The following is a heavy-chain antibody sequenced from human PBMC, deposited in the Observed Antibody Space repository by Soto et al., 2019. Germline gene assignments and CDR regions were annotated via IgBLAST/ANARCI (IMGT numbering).Heavy chain of an antibody. CDR1: GFTFSGYW. CDR3: AGCGYSSSCN. CDR2: ISSSSSTI. V-gene: IGHV3-48*02. J-gene: IGHJ3*01. D-gene: IGHD6-13*01. Sequence: QTGGSLRLSCEASGFTFSGYWMSWVRQTPGKGLEWVSYISSSSSTIYYADSVKGRFTISRDNAKNSLYLQMNSLRDEDTAVYYCAGCGYSSSCNWGQGTMVTVSS.